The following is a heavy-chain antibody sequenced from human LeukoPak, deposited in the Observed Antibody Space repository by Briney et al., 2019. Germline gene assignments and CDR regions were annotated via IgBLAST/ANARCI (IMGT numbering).Heavy chain of an antibody. CDR3: ARRIAAAGTGGN. D-gene: IGHD6-13*01. Sequence: GASVKVSCKASGYTFTSYDINWVRQATGQGLEWMGWMNPNSGNTGYAQKFQGRVTMTRNTSISTAYMELSSLRSEDTAVYYCARRIAAAGTGGNWGQGTLVTVSS. CDR2: MNPNSGNT. J-gene: IGHJ4*02. V-gene: IGHV1-8*01. CDR1: GYTFTSYD.